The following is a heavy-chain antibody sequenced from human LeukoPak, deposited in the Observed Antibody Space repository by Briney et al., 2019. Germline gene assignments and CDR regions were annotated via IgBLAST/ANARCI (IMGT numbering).Heavy chain of an antibody. V-gene: IGHV4-59*01. CDR1: DGAIAGYS. CDR2: IYYSGDT. CDR3: ARHNNWFDP. J-gene: IGHJ5*02. Sequence: SETLSLTGTVSDGAIAGYSWSWVRQPPGKGLEWIGYIYYSGDTNYNPSLQSRVTVSVDTSKNQVSRKLTSVTAADTAVYYCARHNNWFDPWGQGTLVTVSS.